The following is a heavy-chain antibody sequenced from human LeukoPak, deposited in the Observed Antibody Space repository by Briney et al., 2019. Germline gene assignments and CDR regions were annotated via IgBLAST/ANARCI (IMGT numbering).Heavy chain of an antibody. CDR1: GFTFSSYS. CDR2: ISSSSSYI. CDR3: ARDLWVGGMDV. V-gene: IGHV3-21*01. Sequence: GGSLRLSCAASGFTFSSYSMNWVRQAPGKGLEWVSSISSSSSYIYYADSVKGRFTIPRDNAKNSLYLQMNSLRAEDTAVYYCARDLWVGGMDVWGQGTTVTVSS. J-gene: IGHJ6*02. D-gene: IGHD2-15*01.